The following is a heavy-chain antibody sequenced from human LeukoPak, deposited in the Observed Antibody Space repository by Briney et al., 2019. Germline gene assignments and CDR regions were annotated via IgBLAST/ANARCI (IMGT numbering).Heavy chain of an antibody. D-gene: IGHD1-1*01. CDR1: GYTFSSYD. J-gene: IGHJ4*02. V-gene: IGHV1-8*01. CDR3: ARELRRDKY. CDR2: MNPDSGNT. Sequence: ASVKVSCKASGYTFSSYDINWVRQATGQGLEWMGYMNPDSGNTGYAQNFQGRVTMTVNASITTAYMELSSLRPEDTAVYYCARELRRDKYWGQGTLVTVSS.